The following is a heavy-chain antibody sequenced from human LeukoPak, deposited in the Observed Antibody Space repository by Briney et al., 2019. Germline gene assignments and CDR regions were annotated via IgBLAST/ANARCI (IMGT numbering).Heavy chain of an antibody. Sequence: SETLSLTCTVSGGSISSYYWSWIRQPPGKGLEWIGYIYYSGSTNYNPSLKSRVTISVDKSKNQFSLKLSSVTAADTAVYYCAAGLVLENYYYYGMDVWGQGTTVTVSS. CDR3: AAGLVLENYYYYGMDV. V-gene: IGHV4-59*12. D-gene: IGHD6-19*01. J-gene: IGHJ6*02. CDR2: IYYSGST. CDR1: GGSISSYY.